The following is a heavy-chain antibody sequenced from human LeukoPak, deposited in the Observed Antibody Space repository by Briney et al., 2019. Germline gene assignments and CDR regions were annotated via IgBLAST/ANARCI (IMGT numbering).Heavy chain of an antibody. J-gene: IGHJ4*02. D-gene: IGHD4-11*01. Sequence: GASLKVSCKASGYTFTSYSMHWVRQAPGQGLEWMGIINPSGGSTSYAQKFQGRVTMTRDTSTSTVYMELSSLRSEDTAVYYCAREGTSNSDRRYYFDYWGQGTLVTVSS. CDR1: GYTFTSYS. CDR3: AREGTSNSDRRYYFDY. V-gene: IGHV1-46*01. CDR2: INPSGGST.